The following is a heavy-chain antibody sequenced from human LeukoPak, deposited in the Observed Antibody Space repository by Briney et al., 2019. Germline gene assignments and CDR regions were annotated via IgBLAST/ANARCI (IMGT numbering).Heavy chain of an antibody. D-gene: IGHD1-26*01. J-gene: IGHJ4*02. CDR2: ISASGETT. CDR1: GFTFRNYY. CDR3: ARDPSWEILSYFDY. Sequence: GGSLRLSCVVSGFTFRNYYMTWIRQAPGKGLEWVLYISASGETTYYGDSVRGRFTISRDNAKNSLYLDMNTLKAEDTAVYYCARDPSWEILSYFDYWGQGTLVTVSS. V-gene: IGHV3-11*04.